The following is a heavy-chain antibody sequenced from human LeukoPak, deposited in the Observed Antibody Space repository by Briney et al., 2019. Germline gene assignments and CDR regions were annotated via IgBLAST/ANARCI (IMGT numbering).Heavy chain of an antibody. Sequence: GGSLRLSCAASGFTFSTYAMTWVRQAPGKGLEWVASINPDGNKKYSADSVKGRFTISRDNAENSLYLQMNSLRVEDTAFYYCARDLAYSRLDYWGQGMLVTVSS. D-gene: IGHD5-18*01. CDR3: ARDLAYSRLDY. CDR1: GFTFSTYA. CDR2: INPDGNKK. J-gene: IGHJ4*02. V-gene: IGHV3-7*01.